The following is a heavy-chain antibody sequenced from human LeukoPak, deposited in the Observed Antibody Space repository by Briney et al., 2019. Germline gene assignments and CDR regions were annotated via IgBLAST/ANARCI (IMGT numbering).Heavy chain of an antibody. V-gene: IGHV3-23*01. Sequence: GGSLRLSCAASGSTFSNYVMCWVRQAPGKGLEWVSSIHGSGGETHYADSVRGRFSISRDNSKSTVYLQMNSLRAEDTAVYYCAKEEWFGDILTCDLWGQGTLVTVSS. D-gene: IGHD3-10*01. J-gene: IGHJ5*02. CDR1: GSTFSNYV. CDR2: IHGSGGET. CDR3: AKEEWFGDILTCDL.